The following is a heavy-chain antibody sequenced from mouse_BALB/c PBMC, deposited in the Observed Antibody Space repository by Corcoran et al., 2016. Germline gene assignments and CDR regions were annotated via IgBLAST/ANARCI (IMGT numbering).Heavy chain of an antibody. V-gene: IGHV9-3-1*01. Sequence: QIQLVQSGPEVKKPGETVKISCKASGYTFTNYGMNWVKQAPGKGLKWMGWINTYTGEPTYADDFKGRFAFSLETSASTAYLQINNLKNEDTATYFCARASLGDGFAYWGQGTLVTVSA. D-gene: IGHD3-1*01. CDR1: GYTFTNYG. CDR3: ARASLGDGFAY. CDR2: INTYTGEP. J-gene: IGHJ3*01.